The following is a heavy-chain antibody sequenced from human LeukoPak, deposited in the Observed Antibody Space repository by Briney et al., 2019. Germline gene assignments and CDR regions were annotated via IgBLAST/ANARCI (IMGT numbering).Heavy chain of an antibody. D-gene: IGHD2-2*01. Sequence: GGSLRLSCAASGFTFRSYAMGWVRQAPGKGLEWVSGISGSGGSTYYADSVKGRFTISRNNTKNTLYLQMNSLRAEDTAVYYCAKDRHAPGRYCSSTSCIPFDSWGEGTLVTVSS. CDR1: GFTFRSYA. V-gene: IGHV3-23*01. CDR2: ISGSGGST. J-gene: IGHJ5*01. CDR3: AKDRHAPGRYCSSTSCIPFDS.